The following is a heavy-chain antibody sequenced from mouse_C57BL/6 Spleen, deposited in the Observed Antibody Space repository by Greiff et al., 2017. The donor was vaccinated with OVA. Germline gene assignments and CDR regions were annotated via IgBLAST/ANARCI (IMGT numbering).Heavy chain of an antibody. J-gene: IGHJ4*01. Sequence: VKLQQSGAELVKPGASVKISCKASGYTFTDYYINWVKQRPGQGLEWIGKIGPGSGSTYYNEKFKGKATLTADKSSSTAYMQLSSLTSEDSAVYFCARREDSNYLYYAMDYWGQGTSVTVSS. CDR2: IGPGSGST. CDR3: ARREDSNYLYYAMDY. CDR1: GYTFTDYY. V-gene: IGHV1-77*01. D-gene: IGHD2-5*01.